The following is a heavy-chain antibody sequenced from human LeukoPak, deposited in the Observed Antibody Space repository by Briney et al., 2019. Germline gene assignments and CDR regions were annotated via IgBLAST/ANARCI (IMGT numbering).Heavy chain of an antibody. V-gene: IGHV4-38-2*02. J-gene: IGHJ6*03. D-gene: IGHD6-13*01. Sequence: SETLSLTCTVSGFSISNGYYWGWIRQPPGKGLEWIGSIYHSGSTYYNPSLKSRVTISVDTSKNQFSLKLSSVTAADTAVYYCARDSWWGSSWYDDYYYYYYMDVWGKGTTVTISS. CDR2: IYHSGST. CDR1: GFSISNGYY. CDR3: ARDSWWGSSWYDDYYYYYYMDV.